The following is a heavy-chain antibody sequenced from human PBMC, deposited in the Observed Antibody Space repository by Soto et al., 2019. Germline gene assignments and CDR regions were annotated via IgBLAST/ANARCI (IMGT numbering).Heavy chain of an antibody. V-gene: IGHV1-69*01. CDR1: GGTFSSYA. J-gene: IGHJ5*02. D-gene: IGHD3-9*01. CDR2: IIPIFGTA. Sequence: QVPLVQSGAEVKKPGSSVKVSCKASGGTFSSYAISWVRQAPGQGLEWMGGIIPIFGTANYAQKFQGRVTITADESTSTAYMELSSLRSEDTAVYYCARDQYYDILTAPRDNWFDPWGQGTLVTVSS. CDR3: ARDQYYDILTAPRDNWFDP.